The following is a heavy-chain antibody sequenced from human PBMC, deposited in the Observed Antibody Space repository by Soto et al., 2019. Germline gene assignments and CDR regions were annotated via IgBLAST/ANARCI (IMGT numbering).Heavy chain of an antibody. D-gene: IGHD5-18*01. CDR3: ARAAEDTAMEDYYYYGMDV. CDR2: IIPIFGTA. J-gene: IGHJ6*02. CDR1: GGTFSSYA. Sequence: SVKVSCKASGGTFSSYAISWVRQAPGQGLEWMGGIIPIFGTANYAQKFQGRVTITADESTSTAYMELSSLRSEDTAAYYCARAAEDTAMEDYYYYGMDVWGQGTTVTVSS. V-gene: IGHV1-69*13.